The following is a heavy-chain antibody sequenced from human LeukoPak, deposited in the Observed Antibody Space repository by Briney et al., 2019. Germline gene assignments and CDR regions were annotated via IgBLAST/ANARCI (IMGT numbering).Heavy chain of an antibody. Sequence: GGSLRLSCAASGFNFGTYSMNWVRQAPGKGLEWVANIKQDGGEKYYVDSVKGRFTISRDDAKTSVYLQMNSLRAEDTAVYYCARNKGWELPAELDSWGQGTLVTVSS. CDR3: ARNKGWELPAELDS. CDR2: IKQDGGEK. J-gene: IGHJ4*02. V-gene: IGHV3-7*01. D-gene: IGHD2-15*01. CDR1: GFNFGTYS.